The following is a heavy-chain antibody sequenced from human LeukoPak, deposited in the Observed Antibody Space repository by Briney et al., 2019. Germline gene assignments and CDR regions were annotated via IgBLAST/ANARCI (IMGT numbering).Heavy chain of an antibody. D-gene: IGHD6-13*01. CDR2: FNPENGNT. J-gene: IGHJ4*02. Sequence: ASVKVSCKASGYSFVGYGITWLRQAPGQGLEWMGWFNPENGNTNYAQKVQGRVTMTADTSTSTPYMELRSLRSDDTAVYYCAREHSSSWDQFDYWGQRTLVTVSS. CDR1: GYSFVGYG. V-gene: IGHV1-18*01. CDR3: AREHSSSWDQFDY.